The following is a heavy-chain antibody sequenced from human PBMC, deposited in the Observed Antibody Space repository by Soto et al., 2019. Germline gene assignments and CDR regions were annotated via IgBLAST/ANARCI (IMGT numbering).Heavy chain of an antibody. J-gene: IGHJ4*02. CDR3: AQTTGWPGFDF. D-gene: IGHD6-19*01. V-gene: IGHV4-39*01. Sequence: SETLSLTCIVSGDSISSSDYYWGWIRQAPGKGPEWIGSIYNSGNMHYKQSLKKQLTMSVETSKNQFSLKLTSVTAADTAVYFCAQTTGWPGFDFWSPGTLVTVSS. CDR2: IYNSGNM. CDR1: GDSISSSDYY.